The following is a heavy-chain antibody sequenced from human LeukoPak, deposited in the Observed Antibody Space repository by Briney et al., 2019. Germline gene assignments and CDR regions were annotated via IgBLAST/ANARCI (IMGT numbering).Heavy chain of an antibody. V-gene: IGHV1-69*06. CDR2: IIPIFGTA. CDR3: ARGQYDFWSGYSYYFDY. D-gene: IGHD3-3*01. CDR1: GGTFSSYA. Sequence: ASVKVSCKASGGTFSSYAISWVRQAPGQGLEWMGGIIPIFGTANYAQKFQGRVTITAGKSTSTAYMELSSLRSEDTAVYYCARGQYDFWSGYSYYFDYWGQGTLVTVSS. J-gene: IGHJ4*02.